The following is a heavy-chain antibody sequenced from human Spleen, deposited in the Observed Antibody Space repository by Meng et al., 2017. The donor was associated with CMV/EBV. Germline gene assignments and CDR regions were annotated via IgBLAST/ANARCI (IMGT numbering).Heavy chain of an antibody. J-gene: IGHJ5*02. CDR2: ISAYSGNT. CDR3: ARAAQEDWFDP. V-gene: IGHV1-18*01. Sequence: ASVKVSCKASGYTFTSYGISWVRQAPGQGLEWMGWISAYSGNTNYAQKLQGRVTMTTDTSTSTAYMELRSLRSDDTAGYYCARAAQEDWFDPWGQGTLVTVSS. CDR1: GYTFTSYG.